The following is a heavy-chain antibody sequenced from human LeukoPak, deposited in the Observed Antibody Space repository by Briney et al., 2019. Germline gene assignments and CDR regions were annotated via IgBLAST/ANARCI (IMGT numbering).Heavy chain of an antibody. CDR1: GYTFTSYD. CDR2: MNPNSGNT. Sequence: ASVTVSCKASGYTFTSYDINWVRQATGQGLEWMGWMNPNSGNTGYAQKFQGRVTMTRNTSISTAYMELSSLRSEDTAVYYCARGIAVPPVLYYFDYWGQGTLVTVSS. D-gene: IGHD2-21*01. V-gene: IGHV1-8*01. CDR3: ARGIAVPPVLYYFDY. J-gene: IGHJ4*02.